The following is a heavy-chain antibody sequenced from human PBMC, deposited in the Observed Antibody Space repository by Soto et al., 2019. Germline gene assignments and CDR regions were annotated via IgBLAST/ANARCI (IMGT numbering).Heavy chain of an antibody. Sequence: PSDTLSLTCTVSGGSSSSNTYYCAWIRQPPGKGLEWIGSIRSSGSTYYNPSLKSRVTISVDTSQNQFSLSLTSVTAADTAVYYCARHPDDFSNYRWFGPWGQGTLVTVSS. CDR3: ARHPDDFSNYRWFGP. J-gene: IGHJ5*02. CDR1: GGSSSSNTYY. CDR2: IRSSGST. V-gene: IGHV4-39*01. D-gene: IGHD4-4*01.